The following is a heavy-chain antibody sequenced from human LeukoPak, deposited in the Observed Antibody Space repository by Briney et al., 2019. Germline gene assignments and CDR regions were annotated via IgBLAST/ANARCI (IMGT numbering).Heavy chain of an antibody. CDR2: INPSGGST. J-gene: IGHJ3*02. CDR1: GYTFTSYY. V-gene: IGHV1-46*03. D-gene: IGHD5-18*01. Sequence: ASVKVSCKASGYTFTSYYMHWVRQAPGQGLEWMGIINPSGGSTSYAQQFQGRVTMTRDASTSTVYMELSSLRSEDTAVYYCARGLRYSYGPTGKHDAFDIWGQGTMVTVSS. CDR3: ARGLRYSYGPTGKHDAFDI.